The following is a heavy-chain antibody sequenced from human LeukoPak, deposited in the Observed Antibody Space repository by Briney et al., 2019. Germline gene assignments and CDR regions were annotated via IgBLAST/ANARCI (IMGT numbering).Heavy chain of an antibody. V-gene: IGHV3-74*01. D-gene: IGHD6-25*01. J-gene: IGHJ3*02. CDR2: NSDGTRT. CDR3: ARVGARLGAFDI. CDR1: GFTFSSYW. Sequence: GGSLRLSCAASGFTFSSYWMHWVRQAPGKGLVWVSRNSDGTRTSYADSVKGRFTISRDNAKNTLYLQMNSLRAEDTAVYYCARVGARLGAFDIWGQGTMATVSS.